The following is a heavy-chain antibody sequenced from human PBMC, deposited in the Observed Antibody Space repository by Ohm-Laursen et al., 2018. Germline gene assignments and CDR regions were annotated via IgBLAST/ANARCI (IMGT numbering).Heavy chain of an antibody. Sequence: SLRLSCTASGFTFSSYAMTWVRQAPGKGLEWVSTISYSGGSTYYADSVKGRFTISRDNSKNTLFLQMNSLRAEDTAVYYCAKEPGYSDFRPDAFDTWGQGTMVTVAS. CDR2: ISYSGGST. J-gene: IGHJ3*02. V-gene: IGHV3-23*01. CDR1: GFTFSSYA. CDR3: AKEPGYSDFRPDAFDT. D-gene: IGHD3-3*01.